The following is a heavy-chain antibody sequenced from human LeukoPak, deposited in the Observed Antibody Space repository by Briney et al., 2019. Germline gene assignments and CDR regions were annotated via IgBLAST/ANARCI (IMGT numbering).Heavy chain of an antibody. J-gene: IGHJ4*02. V-gene: IGHV4-59*11. CDR1: GGXISSHY. Sequence: SETLSLTCTVSGGXISSHYWTWIRQPPGKGLEWIGYIHYRGGTNYNPSLQSRVTISVDTSKNQFSLKVTSVTAADTAVYYGASGEFRHGLQVDYWGQGTLVAVSS. CDR2: IHYRGGT. D-gene: IGHD3/OR15-3a*01. CDR3: ASGEFRHGLQVDY.